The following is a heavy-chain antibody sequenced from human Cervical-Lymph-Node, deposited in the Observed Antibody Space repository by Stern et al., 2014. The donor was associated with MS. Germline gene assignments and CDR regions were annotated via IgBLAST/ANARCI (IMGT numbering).Heavy chain of an antibody. V-gene: IGHV2-5*01. CDR1: GFSLTTPDVA. J-gene: IGHJ4*02. Sequence: QITLKESGPTLVKPTQTLTLTCAFSGFSLTTPDVAVGWVRQPPGKALEWLGHIYWNDDVRYSPSLKTRLPLPKDTSKNQVIFTMTNMDPVDTATYFCTYPPPPPGRHGSHGGQGSLVTVSA. CDR3: TYPPPPPGRHGSH. D-gene: IGHD1-26*01. CDR2: IYWNDDV.